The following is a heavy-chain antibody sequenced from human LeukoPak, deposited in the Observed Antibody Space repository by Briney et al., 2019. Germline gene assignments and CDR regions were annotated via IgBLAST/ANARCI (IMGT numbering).Heavy chain of an antibody. D-gene: IGHD2-2*01. CDR1: RFTFSTYS. CDR2: ISSSSSTI. CDR3: ASEVGDY. V-gene: IGHV3-48*01. Sequence: PGGSLRLSCAASRFTFSTYSRNWVRQAPGKGLEWVSYISSSSSTIYYADSVKGRFTISRDNAQNSLYLQMNSLRTEDTAVYYCASEVGDYWGQGTLVTVSS. J-gene: IGHJ4*02.